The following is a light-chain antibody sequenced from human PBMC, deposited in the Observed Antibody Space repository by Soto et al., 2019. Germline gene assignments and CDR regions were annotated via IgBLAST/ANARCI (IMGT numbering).Light chain of an antibody. V-gene: IGLV2-14*01. CDR3: SSYTSSSTLV. CDR2: DVS. CDR1: SSDVGGFNY. J-gene: IGLJ2*01. Sequence: QTASVSGSPGQSITISCTGTSSDVGGFNYVSWYQQHPGKAPKLMIYDVSYRPSGVSNRFSGSKSGNTASLTISGLQAEDEADYYCSSYTSSSTLVFGGGTKVTVL.